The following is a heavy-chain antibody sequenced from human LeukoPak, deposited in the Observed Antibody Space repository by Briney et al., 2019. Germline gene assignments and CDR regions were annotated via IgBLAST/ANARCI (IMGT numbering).Heavy chain of an antibody. CDR2: ISGNGGST. Sequence: GGSLRLSCAASGFTFSSYAMTWVRQAPGKGLEWVSGISGNGGSTYYADSVKGRFTISRDNSKNTLYLLINSLRAEDTAAYYCAEDRGRYFDWLYDFWGQGTLVTVSS. V-gene: IGHV3-23*01. J-gene: IGHJ4*02. D-gene: IGHD3-9*01. CDR1: GFTFSSYA. CDR3: AEDRGRYFDWLYDF.